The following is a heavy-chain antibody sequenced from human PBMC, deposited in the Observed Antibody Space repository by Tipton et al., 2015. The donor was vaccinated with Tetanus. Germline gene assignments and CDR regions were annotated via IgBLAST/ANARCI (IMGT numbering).Heavy chain of an antibody. J-gene: IGHJ4*02. V-gene: IGHV1-69*06. Sequence: QSGAEVKEPGSSVRVSCKASGGTFSNYAINWVRQAPGQGLEWMGGIIPIYGAANYAQKFQGRVTMTADNSMGTAYMDLSSVRSDDTAVYYCARANYEFPKKGPFDSWGQGALVIVSS. CDR2: IIPIYGAA. CDR3: ARANYEFPKKGPFDS. D-gene: IGHD3-3*01. CDR1: GGTFSNYA.